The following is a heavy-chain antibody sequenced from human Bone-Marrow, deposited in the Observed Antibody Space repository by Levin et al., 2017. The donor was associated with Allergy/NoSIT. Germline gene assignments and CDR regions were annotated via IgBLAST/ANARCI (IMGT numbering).Heavy chain of an antibody. D-gene: IGHD2-15*01. J-gene: IGHJ4*02. CDR3: AKDRRGGSGPVDY. V-gene: IGHV3-30*18. Sequence: LSLTCAASGFTFSSYGMHWVRQAPGKGLEWVAVISYDGSNKYYADSVKGRFTISRDNSKNTLYVQMNSLRAEDTAVYYCAKDRRGGSGPVDYWGQGTLVTVSS. CDR2: ISYDGSNK. CDR1: GFTFSSYG.